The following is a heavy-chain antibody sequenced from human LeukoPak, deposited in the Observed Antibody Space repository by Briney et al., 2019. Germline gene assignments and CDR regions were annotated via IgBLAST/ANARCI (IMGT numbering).Heavy chain of an antibody. CDR2: ISYDGSNK. CDR1: GFTFSSYA. V-gene: IGHV3-30*04. CDR3: ARAQLYYYDSSGYNKDWYFDL. J-gene: IGHJ2*01. Sequence: GGSLRLSCAASGFTFSSYAMHWVRQAPGKGLEWVAVISYDGSNKYYADSVKGRFTISRDNSKNTLYLQMNSLRAEDTAVYYCARAQLYYYDSSGYNKDWYFDLWGRGTLVTVSS. D-gene: IGHD3-22*01.